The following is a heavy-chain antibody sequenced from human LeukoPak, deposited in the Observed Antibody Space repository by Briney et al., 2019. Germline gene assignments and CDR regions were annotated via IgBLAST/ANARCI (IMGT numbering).Heavy chain of an antibody. V-gene: IGHV4-4*09. J-gene: IGHJ4*02. Sequence: PSETLSLTCTVSGGSISSYYWSWIRQPPGKGLEWIGYIYTSGSTNYNPSLKSRVTISVDTSKNQFSLKLSSVTAADTAVYYCARDFYDSSGYYHVDWGQGTLVTVSS. D-gene: IGHD3-22*01. CDR1: GGSISSYY. CDR3: ARDFYDSSGYYHVD. CDR2: IYTSGST.